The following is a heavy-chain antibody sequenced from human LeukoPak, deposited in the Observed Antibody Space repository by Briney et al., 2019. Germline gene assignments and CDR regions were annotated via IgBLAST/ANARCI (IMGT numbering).Heavy chain of an antibody. J-gene: IGHJ4*02. V-gene: IGHV3-30*02. CDR2: ILYDGSNK. Sequence: GGSLRHSCAASGFTFSTYAMHWVRQAPGKGLEWVAFILYDGSNKYYADSVKGRFTISRDNSKNTLYLQMNSLKIEDTAVYYCAKGSSFHFDYWGQGSLVTVSS. D-gene: IGHD6-6*01. CDR1: GFTFSTYA. CDR3: AKGSSFHFDY.